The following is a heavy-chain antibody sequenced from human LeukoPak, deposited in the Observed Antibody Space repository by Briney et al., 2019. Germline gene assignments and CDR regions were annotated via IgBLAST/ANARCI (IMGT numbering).Heavy chain of an antibody. CDR3: ASGSSAAGSYYYYYMDA. V-gene: IGHV4-4*07. CDR2: IYTSGST. Sequence: KPSETLSLTCTVSGGSISSYYWSWIRQPAGKGLEWIGRIYTSGSTNYNPSLKSRVTMSVDTSKNQFSLKLSSVTAADTAVYYCASGSSAAGSYYYYYMDAWGKGTTVTVSS. CDR1: GGSISSYY. D-gene: IGHD3-10*01. J-gene: IGHJ6*03.